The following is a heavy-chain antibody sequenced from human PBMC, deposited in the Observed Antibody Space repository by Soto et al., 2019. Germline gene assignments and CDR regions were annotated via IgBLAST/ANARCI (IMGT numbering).Heavy chain of an antibody. CDR3: ATGPLNVLRYFDWLLSLGEFDY. CDR2: FDPEDGET. CDR1: GYTLTELS. D-gene: IGHD3-9*01. V-gene: IGHV1-24*01. J-gene: IGHJ4*02. Sequence: ASVKVSCKVSGYTLTELSMHWVRQAPGKGLEWMGGFDPEDGETIYAQKFQGRVTMTEDTSTDTAYMELSSLRSEDTTVYYCATGPLNVLRYFDWLLSLGEFDYWGQGTLVTVSS.